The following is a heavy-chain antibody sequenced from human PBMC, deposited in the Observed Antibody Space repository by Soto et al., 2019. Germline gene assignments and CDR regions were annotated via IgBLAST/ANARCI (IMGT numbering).Heavy chain of an antibody. V-gene: IGHV1-2*02. J-gene: IGHJ4*02. D-gene: IGHD2-8*02. CDR2: IKPDSGAT. CDR3: ARGDDGTGGYPFPDFDD. Sequence: HEHLVQSGAEVKRPGASLKVSCKASGYSFTGYYIHWVRQAPGQGLEWMGWIKPDSGATNYAQNSQGRDTLTSNASISTASMDLTSLTSDDTAGYYCARGDDGTGGYPFPDFDDWGQGTLVIVSS. CDR1: GYSFTGYY.